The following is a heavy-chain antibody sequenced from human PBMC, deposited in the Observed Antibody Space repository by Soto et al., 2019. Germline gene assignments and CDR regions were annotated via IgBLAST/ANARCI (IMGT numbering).Heavy chain of an antibody. J-gene: IGHJ4*02. CDR3: AGRGESHGLDY. CDR2: IIPIFGTA. CDR1: RCTFSSYA. V-gene: IGHV1-69*06. Sequence: SVKVSCTASRCTFSSYAISWVRQAPGQGLEWMGGIIPIFGTANYAQKFQGRVTITADKSTRTAYMELSRLRSEDTAVYYCAGRGESHGLDYWGQGTLVTVSS. D-gene: IGHD5-18*01.